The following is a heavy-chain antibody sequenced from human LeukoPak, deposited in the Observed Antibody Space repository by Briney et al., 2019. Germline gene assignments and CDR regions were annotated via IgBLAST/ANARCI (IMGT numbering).Heavy chain of an antibody. CDR3: AREFTEWVHYYDSSGYYYFDY. J-gene: IGHJ4*02. CDR2: IYYSGST. CDR1: GGSISSGGYY. Sequence: PSETLSLTCTVSGGSISSGGYYWSWIRQHPGKGLEWIGYIYYSGSTYYNPPLKSRVTISVDTSKNQFSLKLSSVTAADTAVYYCAREFTEWVHYYDSSGYYYFDYWGQGTLVTVSS. V-gene: IGHV4-31*03. D-gene: IGHD3-22*01.